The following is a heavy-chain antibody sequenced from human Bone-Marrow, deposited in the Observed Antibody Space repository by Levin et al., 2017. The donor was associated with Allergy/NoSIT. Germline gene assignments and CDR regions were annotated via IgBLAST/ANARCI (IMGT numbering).Heavy chain of an antibody. Sequence: GGSLRLPCAASGFTFSDYYMSWIRQAPGKGLEWVSYISTSGDTESYADSVKGRFTISRDNVKNSLYLQMSSLRVEDTAVYYCARVGLIVAAGKTSCWCHGTLVTVSS. CDR3: ARVGLIVAAGKTSC. V-gene: IGHV3-11*01. J-gene: IGHJ4*01. D-gene: IGHD6-13*01. CDR1: GFTFSDYY. CDR2: ISTSGDTE.